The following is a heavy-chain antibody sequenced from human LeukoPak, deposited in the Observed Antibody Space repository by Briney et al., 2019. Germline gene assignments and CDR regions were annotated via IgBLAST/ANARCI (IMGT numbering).Heavy chain of an antibody. V-gene: IGHV1-18*01. CDR3: ARDKVIASAGTPNWFDP. CDR1: GYTFNSFG. D-gene: IGHD6-13*01. Sequence: GASVKVSCKASGYTFNSFGISWVRQAPGQGLAWVGWISAYDGNTNYAQRFQGRVTMTTDTSTTTAYMELRSLRSDDTAVYYCARDKVIASAGTPNWFDPWGQGTLVTVSS. J-gene: IGHJ5*02. CDR2: ISAYDGNT.